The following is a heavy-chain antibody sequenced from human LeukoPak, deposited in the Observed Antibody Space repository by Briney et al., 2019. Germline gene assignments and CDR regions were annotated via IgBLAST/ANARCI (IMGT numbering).Heavy chain of an antibody. CDR1: DYTFNSYG. CDR2: ISTYTGNT. D-gene: IGHD2-21*02. CDR3: ARGTVIKGYDY. V-gene: IGHV1-18*01. J-gene: IGHJ4*02. Sequence: ASVKVSCKTSDYTFNSYGISWVRQAPGQGLEWMGWISTYTGNTNYAQKLQGRVTMTTDTSTSTAYMEMRSLTSDDTAVYYCARGTVIKGYDYWGQGTLVTVSS.